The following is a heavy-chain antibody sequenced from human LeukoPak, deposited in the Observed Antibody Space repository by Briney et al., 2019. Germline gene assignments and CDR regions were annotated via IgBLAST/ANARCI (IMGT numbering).Heavy chain of an antibody. CDR2: IWYGGRNK. CDR3: ARAPIYYGSGSYSPYYYYGMDV. CDR1: GFTFSSYG. Sequence: GGSLRLPCAASGFTFSSYGMHWVRQAPGKGLEWVAVIWYGGRNKYYADSVKGRFTISRDTSKNTLYLQMNSLRAEDTAVYYCARAPIYYGSGSYSPYYYYGMDVWGQGTTVTVSS. D-gene: IGHD3-10*01. V-gene: IGHV3-33*01. J-gene: IGHJ6*02.